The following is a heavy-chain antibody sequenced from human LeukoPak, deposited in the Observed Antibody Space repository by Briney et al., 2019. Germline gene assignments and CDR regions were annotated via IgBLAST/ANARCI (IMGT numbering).Heavy chain of an antibody. CDR2: ISAYNGNT. CDR3: ARTYYYGSGSYPYYYYYMDV. CDR1: GYTFTSYG. Sequence: GASVKVSCKASGYTFTSYGISWVRQAPGQGLEWMGWISAYNGNTNYAQKLQGRVTMTTDTSTSTAYMELRSLRSDDTAVYYCARTYYYGSGSYPYYYYYMDVWGKGTTVTISS. J-gene: IGHJ6*03. V-gene: IGHV1-18*01. D-gene: IGHD3-10*01.